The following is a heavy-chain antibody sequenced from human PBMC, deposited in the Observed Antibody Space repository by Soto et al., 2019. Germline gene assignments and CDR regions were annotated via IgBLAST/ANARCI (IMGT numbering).Heavy chain of an antibody. CDR2: IDYDGST. Sequence: ETLSPTCTVSWDSITSNTSYWAWIRQPPGTGLACIASIDYDGSTYYNPSLKIRVSISVDTSKNHFSLKLSSATAADTAVYYCAIVVVAATRHTDFDSWGQGTLVTVSS. D-gene: IGHD2-15*01. CDR1: WDSITSNTSY. J-gene: IGHJ4*02. V-gene: IGHV4-39*02. CDR3: AIVVVAATRHTDFDS.